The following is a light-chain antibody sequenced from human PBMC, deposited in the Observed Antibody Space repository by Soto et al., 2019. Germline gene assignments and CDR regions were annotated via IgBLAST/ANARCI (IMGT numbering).Light chain of an antibody. CDR3: CSYAGSYTYV. V-gene: IGLV1-40*01. CDR2: SVS. J-gene: IGLJ1*01. CDR1: SSNIGAGYD. Sequence: QSVLTQPPSVSGAPGQRVTISCTGSSSNIGAGYDVHWYQQLPGTAPKLLLSSVSKRPSGVPDRFSGSKSGNTASLTISGLQAEDEADYYCCSYAGSYTYVFGTGTKLTVL.